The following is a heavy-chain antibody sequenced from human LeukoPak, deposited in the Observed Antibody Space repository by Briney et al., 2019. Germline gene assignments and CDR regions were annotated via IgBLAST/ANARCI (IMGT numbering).Heavy chain of an antibody. Sequence: GGSLRLLCAAPGFTFSNAWMSWVRQAPGKGLEWVGRIKSKTDGGTTDYAAPVKGRFTISRDDSKNTLYLQMNSLKTEDTAVYYCTTSTIVVVPAAIYYFDYWGQGTLVTVSS. CDR3: TTSTIVVVPAAIYYFDY. J-gene: IGHJ4*02. V-gene: IGHV3-15*01. D-gene: IGHD2-2*01. CDR1: GFTFSNAW. CDR2: IKSKTDGGTT.